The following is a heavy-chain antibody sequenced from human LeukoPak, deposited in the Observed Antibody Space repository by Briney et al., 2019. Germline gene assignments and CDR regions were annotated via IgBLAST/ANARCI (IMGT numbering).Heavy chain of an antibody. V-gene: IGHV3-21*01. J-gene: IGHJ4*02. D-gene: IGHD3-22*01. Sequence: PGGSLRLSCAASGFTFSSYGMNWVRQAPGKGLEWVSSISSSSSYIYYADSVKGRFTISRDNAKNSLYLQMNSLRAEDTAVYYCARGSSGSTGLCDYWGQGTLVTVSS. CDR3: ARGSSGSTGLCDY. CDR1: GFTFSSYG. CDR2: ISSSSSYI.